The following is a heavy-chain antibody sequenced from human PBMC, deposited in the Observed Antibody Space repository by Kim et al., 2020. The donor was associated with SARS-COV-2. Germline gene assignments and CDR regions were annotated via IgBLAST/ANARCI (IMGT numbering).Heavy chain of an antibody. CDR3: AKVLGSGSYYFDY. V-gene: IGHV3-23*03. J-gene: IGHJ4*02. CDR1: GFTFSNYA. D-gene: IGHD3-10*01. CDR2: IYSAGRST. Sequence: GGSLRLSCAASGFTFSNYAMGWVRQAPGKGLEWVSLIYSAGRSTFYADSVKGRFTTSRDNSKNTLYLQLNGLRAEDTAVYYCAKVLGSGSYYFDYWGQGT.